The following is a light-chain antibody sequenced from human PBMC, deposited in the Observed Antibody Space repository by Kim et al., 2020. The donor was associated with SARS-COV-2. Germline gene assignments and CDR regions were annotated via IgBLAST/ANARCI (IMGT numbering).Light chain of an antibody. CDR3: QQRNNWPPVT. V-gene: IGKV3-11*01. CDR1: QGVDRY. J-gene: IGKJ5*01. Sequence: FPGERATLACRASQGVDRYLAWYQQKPGQAPSLLIYDDSNRATGIPARFSGSGSGTDFTLTISSLEPEDFAVYYCQQRNNWPPVTFGQGTRLEIK. CDR2: DDS.